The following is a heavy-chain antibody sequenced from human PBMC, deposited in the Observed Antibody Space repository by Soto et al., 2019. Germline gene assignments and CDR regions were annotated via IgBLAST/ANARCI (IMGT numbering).Heavy chain of an antibody. CDR2: IYYAGST. J-gene: IGHJ4*02. CDR1: GGSISSGGHF. V-gene: IGHV4-31*03. Sequence: THSLTCTFSGGSISSGGHFWSWIRQHPGKGLEWIGYIYYAGSTYYNPSLGGRVTISVDTSKNQFSLKLSSVTAADTAVYYCARDRDYYDSSGLFDYSGQGTLVTVSS. D-gene: IGHD3-22*01. CDR3: ARDRDYYDSSGLFDY.